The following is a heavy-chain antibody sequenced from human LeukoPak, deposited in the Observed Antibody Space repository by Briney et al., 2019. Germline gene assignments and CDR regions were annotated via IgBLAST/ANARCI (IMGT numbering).Heavy chain of an antibody. CDR2: INPTSGGT. CDR3: ARSYGSGRRDAFDI. CDR1: GYTFTDYY. Sequence: GASVKVSCKSSGYTFTDYYMHWVRQAPGQGLEWMGWINPTSGGTNFAQKFQARVTMTRDTSISTAYMELRRLRSDDTAVYYCARSYGSGRRDAFDIWGQGTLVTVSP. J-gene: IGHJ3*02. V-gene: IGHV1-2*02. D-gene: IGHD3-10*01.